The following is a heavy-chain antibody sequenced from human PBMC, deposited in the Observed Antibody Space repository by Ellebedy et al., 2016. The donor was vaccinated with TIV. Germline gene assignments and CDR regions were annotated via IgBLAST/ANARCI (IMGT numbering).Heavy chain of an antibody. V-gene: IGHV3-53*05. J-gene: IGHJ4*02. CDR1: GFTVSSNF. Sequence: GESLKISCAASGFTVSSNFMTWVRQAPGKGLEWVSVIYGGGTIRYADSVKGRFTISRDNSQNSLYLQMSSLRAEDTAVYYCVKVIATSGWTHYFHYWGQGTLVTVSS. CDR2: IYGGGTI. D-gene: IGHD6-19*01. CDR3: VKVIATSGWTHYFHY.